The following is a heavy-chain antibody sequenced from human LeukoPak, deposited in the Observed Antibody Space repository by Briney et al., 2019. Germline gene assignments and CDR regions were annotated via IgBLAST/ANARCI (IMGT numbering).Heavy chain of an antibody. V-gene: IGHV1-69*13. J-gene: IGHJ6*02. CDR2: LIPAFGTA. Sequence: SVKVSCKASGGTFSSYAISWVRQAPGQGLEWMGGLIPAFGTANYPQKFQGRVTITADESTSTAYMELSSLGSEDTAVYYCARGDSFVSGMDVWGQGTTVTVSS. CDR3: ARGDSFVSGMDV. CDR1: GGTFSSYA. D-gene: IGHD3-16*01.